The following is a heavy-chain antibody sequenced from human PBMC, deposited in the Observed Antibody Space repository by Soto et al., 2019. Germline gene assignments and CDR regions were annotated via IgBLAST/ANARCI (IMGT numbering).Heavy chain of an antibody. CDR2: INPNGGST. D-gene: IGHD3-16*02. CDR1: ADTFTSYY. V-gene: IGHV1-46*01. CDR3: ARSSAGVFGIIIEASDGLAP. Sequence: VQLVQSGAEVKKPGASVKLSCKAPADTFTSYYIHWVRQAPGHGLEWMGIINPNGGSTRFAQTFQGRITMTRDTSTSTVYMELRSLRLEDTAIYYCARSSAGVFGIIIEASDGLAPWGQGSLVTVSS. J-gene: IGHJ5*02.